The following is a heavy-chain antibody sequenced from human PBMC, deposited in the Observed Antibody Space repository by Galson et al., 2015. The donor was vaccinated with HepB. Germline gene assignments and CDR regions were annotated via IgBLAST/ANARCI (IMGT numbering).Heavy chain of an antibody. CDR3: AREGGCSGGSCYSFLYY. CDR2: IIPILGIA. J-gene: IGHJ4*02. V-gene: IGHV1-69*04. Sequence: SVKVSCKASGGTFSSYAISWVRQAPGQGLEWMGRIIPILGIANYAQKFQGRVTITADKSTSTAYMELSSLRSEDTAVYYCAREGGCSGGSCYSFLYYWGQGTLVTVSS. D-gene: IGHD2-15*01. CDR1: GGTFSSYA.